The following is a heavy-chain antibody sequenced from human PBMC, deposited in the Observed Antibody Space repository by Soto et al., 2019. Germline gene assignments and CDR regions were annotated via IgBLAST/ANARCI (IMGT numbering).Heavy chain of an antibody. J-gene: IGHJ6*02. CDR1: GGSISSGDYY. CDR2: IYYSGST. V-gene: IGHV4-30-4*01. D-gene: IGHD3-10*01. Sequence: NPSETLSLTCTVSGGSISSGDYYWSWIRQPPGKGLEWIGYIYYSGSTYYNPSLKSRVTISVDTSKNQFSLKLSSVTAADTAVYYCARDLMGFSPLYYYGMDVWGQGTTVTVSS. CDR3: ARDLMGFSPLYYYGMDV.